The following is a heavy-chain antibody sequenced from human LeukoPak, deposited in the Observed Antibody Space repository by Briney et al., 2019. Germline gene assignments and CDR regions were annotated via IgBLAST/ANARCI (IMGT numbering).Heavy chain of an antibody. V-gene: IGHV4-38-2*02. CDR2: IYHSGST. CDR3: ARGSGWYGGY. J-gene: IGHJ4*02. CDR1: GYSINSGYY. D-gene: IGHD6-19*01. Sequence: SETLSLTCTVSGYSINSGYYWGWIRQPPGKGLEWIGSIYHSGSTYYNPSLKSRVTISVDTSKNQFSLKLSSVTAADTAVYYCARGSGWYGGYWGQGTLVTVSS.